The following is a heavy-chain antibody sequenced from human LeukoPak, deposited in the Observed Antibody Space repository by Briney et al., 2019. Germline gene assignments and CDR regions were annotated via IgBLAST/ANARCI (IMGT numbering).Heavy chain of an antibody. V-gene: IGHV3-11*06. J-gene: IGHJ4*02. CDR3: ARKGYFYDSSAYYSFDN. D-gene: IGHD3-22*01. CDR1: GFTFSDYY. CDR2: ISCSSSYT. Sequence: AGGPLRLSCAASGFTFSDYYMSWIRQAPGKGLEWVSYISCSSSYTNYADSVKGRFTISRDNAKNSLYLQMNSLRAEDTAVYYCARKGYFYDSSAYYSFDNWGQGTLVTVSS.